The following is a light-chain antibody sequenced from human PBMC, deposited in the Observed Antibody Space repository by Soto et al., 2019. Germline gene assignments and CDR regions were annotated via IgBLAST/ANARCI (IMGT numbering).Light chain of an antibody. V-gene: IGKV1-5*03. CDR1: QRISTW. CDR3: QQYDSDSRM. J-gene: IGKJ1*01. CDR2: KAS. Sequence: DIQMTQSPSTLSASVGDRVTITCRASQRISTWLAWYQQKPGKAPKLLIYKASSLESGVPSRFSGSGSETDFTHTISSLQPEDFACYYYQQYDSDSRMFGQGTRVEIK.